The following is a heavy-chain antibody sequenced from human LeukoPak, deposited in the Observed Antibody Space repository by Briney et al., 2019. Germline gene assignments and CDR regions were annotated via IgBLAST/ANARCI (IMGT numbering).Heavy chain of an antibody. V-gene: IGHV3-74*01. J-gene: IGHJ4*02. CDR1: RFAFSSHW. CDR2: INGDGGST. Sequence: GGSLRLSCEASRFAFSSHWMHWVRQAPGKGLVWVSNINGDGGSTGYADSVKGRFTTSRDNAKNTLYLHMNGLRVEDTAVYYCARDEVGAPPIDYWGQGALVTVSS. D-gene: IGHD1-26*01. CDR3: ARDEVGAPPIDY.